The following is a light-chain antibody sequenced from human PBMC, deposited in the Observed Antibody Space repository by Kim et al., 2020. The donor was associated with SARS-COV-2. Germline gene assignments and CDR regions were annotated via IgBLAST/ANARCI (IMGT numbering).Light chain of an antibody. J-gene: IGKJ1*01. CDR3: KQYETYWT. CDR1: QSVDSW. Sequence: DIQMTQSPSTLSAFVGNRVTITCRASQSVDSWLAWYQQKPGKAPKLLIYQASKLASGVPSRFSGSGSGTDFTLTISNLQPEDSAIYYCKQYETYWTFGPGTKLEI. CDR2: QAS. V-gene: IGKV1-5*03.